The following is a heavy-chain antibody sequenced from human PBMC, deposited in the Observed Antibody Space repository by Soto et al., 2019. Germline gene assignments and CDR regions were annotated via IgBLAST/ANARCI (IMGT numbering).Heavy chain of an antibody. J-gene: IGHJ4*02. Sequence: PGGSLRLSCAASGFTFSTYVMSWVRQTPGKGLEWVSVISSGGGSIYYADSVQGRFTISRDNYKNTLYLQMNSLRAEDTAIYYCAKTLDSTSYYYFDSWGQGTLVTVSS. V-gene: IGHV3-23*01. CDR1: GFTFSTYV. CDR3: AKTLDSTSYYYFDS. D-gene: IGHD6-13*01. CDR2: ISSGGGSI.